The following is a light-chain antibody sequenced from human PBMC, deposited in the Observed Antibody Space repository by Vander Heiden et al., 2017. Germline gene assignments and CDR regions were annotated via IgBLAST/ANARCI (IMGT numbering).Light chain of an antibody. CDR2: QAS. CDR3: QKYNGFPWT. Sequence: DIQMTQSPATLSASVGDRVTITCRASQGISKWLAWYQKKPGKAPKLLVYQASRLENGVASRFSGGGSGTEFTLTISSLQPDDFATYFCQKYNGFPWTFGQGTKVEIK. CDR1: QGISKW. J-gene: IGKJ1*01. V-gene: IGKV1-5*03.